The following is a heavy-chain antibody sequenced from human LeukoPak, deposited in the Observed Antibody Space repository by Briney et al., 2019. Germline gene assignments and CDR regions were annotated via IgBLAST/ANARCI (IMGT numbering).Heavy chain of an antibody. Sequence: GESLKISCKGSGYILTSYWIGWVRQMPGKGLEWMGIIYPGDSDTRYSPSFQGHVTISADKSISTAYLQCSSLKASDTAMYYCARRYSSSDAVAYWGQGNLVTVSS. CDR2: IYPGDSDT. CDR1: GYILTSYW. J-gene: IGHJ4*02. CDR3: ARRYSSSDAVAY. V-gene: IGHV5-51*01. D-gene: IGHD6-6*01.